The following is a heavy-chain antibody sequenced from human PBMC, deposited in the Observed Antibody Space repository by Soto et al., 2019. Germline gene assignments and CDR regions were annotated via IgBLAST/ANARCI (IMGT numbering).Heavy chain of an antibody. CDR2: ISAHNGNT. CDR3: ARGWYGDY. D-gene: IGHD2-15*01. V-gene: IGHV1-18*01. CDR1: GYGFTTYG. J-gene: IGHJ4*02. Sequence: GHLVQAGAEVKKPGASVTVSCKGSGYGFTTYGITWVRQAPGQGVECMAWISAHNGNTNYAQKLQGSVTVTRDTSTSTAYMELRSLRSDVTAVYYCARGWYGDYWGQGALVIVSS.